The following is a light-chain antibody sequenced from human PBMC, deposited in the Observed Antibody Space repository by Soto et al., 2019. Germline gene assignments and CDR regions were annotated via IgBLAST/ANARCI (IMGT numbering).Light chain of an antibody. CDR1: QSLEDSDGNTF. CDR2: RVS. V-gene: IGKV2-30*01. J-gene: IGKJ1*01. Sequence: DVVLTQSPLSRPVTLGQPASISCRSSQSLEDSDGNTFLTWFQQRPGQSPRRVIYRVSTRDSGVKDRFSGSGSGTTSKMKIRRVEDEDVGVYFCMQGKAMWPFSQGTKVDIK. CDR3: MQGKAMWP.